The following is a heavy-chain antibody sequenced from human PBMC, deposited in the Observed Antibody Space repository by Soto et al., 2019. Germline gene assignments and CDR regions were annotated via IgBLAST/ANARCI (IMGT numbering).Heavy chain of an antibody. CDR3: TRGGWYPDY. D-gene: IGHD2-15*01. V-gene: IGHV4-34*01. Sequence: QVQLQQWGAGLLKPSETLSLTCAVYGGSFSGYYWSWIRQPPGKGLEWIGEINDSGSTNDNPSLKSRVTISADTSNNLFSLKLISVTAADTAVYYCTRGGWYPDYWGQGTLVTVAS. CDR2: INDSGST. CDR1: GGSFSGYY. J-gene: IGHJ4*02.